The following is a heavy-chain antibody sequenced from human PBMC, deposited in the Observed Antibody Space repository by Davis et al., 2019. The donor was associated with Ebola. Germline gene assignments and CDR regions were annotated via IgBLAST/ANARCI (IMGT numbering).Heavy chain of an antibody. CDR1: GFIFSSYA. CDR2: LSGSSDST. J-gene: IGHJ4*02. CDR3: ARRQGYSYGYSIDY. Sequence: GESLKISCAGTGFIFSSYAMSWVRQAPGKGLEWVSALSGSSDSTYYADSVKGRFTISRDNSKSTLDLQMNSLRAEDTAVYYCARRQGYSYGYSIDYWGQGTLVTVSS. V-gene: IGHV3-23*01. D-gene: IGHD5-18*01.